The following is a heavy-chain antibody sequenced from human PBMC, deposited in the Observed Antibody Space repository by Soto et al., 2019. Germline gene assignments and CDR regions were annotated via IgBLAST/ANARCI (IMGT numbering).Heavy chain of an antibody. J-gene: IGHJ6*02. V-gene: IGHV3-30-3*01. Sequence: PGGSLRLSCAASGFTFSSYAMHWVRQAPGKGLEWVAVISYDGSNKYYADSVKGRFTISRDNSKNTLYLQMNSLRAEDTAVYYCARDRARYGSGSYGTDVWGQGTTVTVSS. D-gene: IGHD3-10*01. CDR3: ARDRARYGSGSYGTDV. CDR2: ISYDGSNK. CDR1: GFTFSSYA.